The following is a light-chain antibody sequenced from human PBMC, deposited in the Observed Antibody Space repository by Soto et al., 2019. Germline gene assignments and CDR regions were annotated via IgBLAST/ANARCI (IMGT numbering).Light chain of an antibody. V-gene: IGKV3-20*01. J-gene: IGKJ5*01. CDR1: QSVSSSY. CDR2: GAS. CDR3: QQYGSSPRT. Sequence: EFVLTQSPGTLSLSPGERATLSCRASQSVSSSYLGWYQQKPGQAPRLLIFGASNRATGIPDRFSGSGSGTDFTLTISRLEPEDFAVYYCQQYGSSPRTFGQGTRLEIK.